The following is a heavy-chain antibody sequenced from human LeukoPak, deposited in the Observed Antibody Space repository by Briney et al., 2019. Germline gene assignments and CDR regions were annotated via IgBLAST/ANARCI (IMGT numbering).Heavy chain of an antibody. D-gene: IGHD2-15*01. J-gene: IGHJ6*03. CDR3: ARVPRLGYCSGGSCYGLGRYYYYYYMDV. CDR2: IYCSGST. CDR1: GGSISSYY. Sequence: SETLSLTCTVSGGSISSYYWSWIRQPPGKGLEWIGYIYCSGSTNYNPSLKSRVTISVDTSKNQFSLKLSSVTAADTAVYYCARVPRLGYCSGGSCYGLGRYYYYYYMDVWGKGTTVTVSS. V-gene: IGHV4-59*01.